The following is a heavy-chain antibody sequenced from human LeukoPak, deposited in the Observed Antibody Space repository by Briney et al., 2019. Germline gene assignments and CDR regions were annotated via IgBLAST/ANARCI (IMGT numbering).Heavy chain of an antibody. CDR1: GFTFSSYS. D-gene: IGHD3-9*01. V-gene: IGHV3-21*01. J-gene: IGHJ1*01. CDR2: ISSSSSYI. CDR3: ARANVLRYFDWLLQH. Sequence: GGSLRLSCAASGFTFSSYSMNWVRQAPGKGLEWVSSISSSSSYIYYADSVKGRFTISRDNAKNSLYLQMNSLGAEDTAVYYCARANVLRYFDWLLQHWGQGTLVTVSS.